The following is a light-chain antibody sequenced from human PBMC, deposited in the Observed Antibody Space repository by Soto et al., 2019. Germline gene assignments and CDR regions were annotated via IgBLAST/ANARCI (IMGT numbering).Light chain of an antibody. V-gene: IGLV1-47*02. CDR3: ASYDDSLSGVV. J-gene: IGLJ2*01. Sequence: QAVLTQPPSASGTPGQRVTISCSGSSSSIGTNYVYWYQHLPGTAPKLLIYSNDERPSGVPARFSGSKSGTSASLAISGLRSEDEADYYCASYDDSLSGVVFGGGTQLTVL. CDR2: SND. CDR1: SSSIGTNY.